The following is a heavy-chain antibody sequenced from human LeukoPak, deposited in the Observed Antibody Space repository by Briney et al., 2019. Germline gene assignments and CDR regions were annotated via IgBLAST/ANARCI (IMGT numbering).Heavy chain of an antibody. CDR1: GYTLTELS. CDR3: ARRPIRGDNWFDP. V-gene: IGHV1-24*01. Sequence: GASVKVSCKVSGYTLTELSMHWVRQAPGKGLEWMGGFDPEDGETIYAQKFQGRVTMTRNTSISTAYMELSSLRSEDTAVYYCARRPIRGDNWFDPWGQGTLVTVSS. D-gene: IGHD2-21*01. CDR2: FDPEDGET. J-gene: IGHJ5*02.